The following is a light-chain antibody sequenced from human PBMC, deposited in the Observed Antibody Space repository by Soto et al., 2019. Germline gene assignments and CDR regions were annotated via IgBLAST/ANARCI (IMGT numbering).Light chain of an antibody. V-gene: IGKV3-20*01. CDR2: APS. J-gene: IGKJ5*01. Sequence: EIVWTQSPGTLSLSPGERATLSCRASQSVTSNFLAWYQQRPGQSPRLLMFAPSSRATGIPDRFPGSGSGTDFTLTISSLEPEDFAMYYCYQYGSSPPTFGQGTRLDIK. CDR3: YQYGSSPPT. CDR1: QSVTSNF.